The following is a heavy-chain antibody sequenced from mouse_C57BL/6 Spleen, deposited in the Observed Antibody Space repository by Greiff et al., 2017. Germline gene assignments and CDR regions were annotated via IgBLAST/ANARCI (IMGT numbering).Heavy chain of an antibody. V-gene: IGHV1-82*01. CDR1: GYAFSSSW. J-gene: IGHJ4*01. CDR2: IYPGDGDT. Sequence: VQLQQSGPELVKPGASVKISCKASGYAFSSSWMNWVKQRPGKGLEWIGRIYPGDGDTNYNGKFKGKATLTAYKSSSTAYMQLSSLTSEDSAVYFCARWGDYDAMDYWGQGTSVTVSS. CDR3: ARWGDYDAMDY.